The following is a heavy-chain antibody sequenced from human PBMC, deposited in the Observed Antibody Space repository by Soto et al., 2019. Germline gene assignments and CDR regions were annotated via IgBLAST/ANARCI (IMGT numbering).Heavy chain of an antibody. D-gene: IGHD3-3*01. J-gene: IGHJ4*02. CDR1: GLTFSGSA. CDR3: ARGVYDFWSGHPKGLDY. Sequence: GGSLRLSCAASGLTFSGSAMHWVRQASGKGLEWVGRIRSEANSYATAYAVSVKGKFTISRDDSRNTAYLQMNSLKTEDTAVYYCARGVYDFWSGHPKGLDYWGQGTVVTVSS. V-gene: IGHV3-73*01. CDR2: IRSEANSYAT.